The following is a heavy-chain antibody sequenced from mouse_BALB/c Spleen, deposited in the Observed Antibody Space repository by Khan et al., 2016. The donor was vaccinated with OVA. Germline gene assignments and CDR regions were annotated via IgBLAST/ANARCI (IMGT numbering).Heavy chain of an antibody. V-gene: IGHV5-17*02. CDR3: ARILGIDAMDY. J-gene: IGHJ4*01. CDR1: GFTFSSFG. D-gene: IGHD1-1*02. Sequence: EVELVESGGGLVQPGGSRKLSCAASGFTFSSFGMFWIRQAPEKGLEWVAYISSGSNTIYYADTVKGRFTISRDNPKNTLFLQMTSLRSEDTAMYYCARILGIDAMDYWGQGTSVTVSS. CDR2: ISSGSNTI.